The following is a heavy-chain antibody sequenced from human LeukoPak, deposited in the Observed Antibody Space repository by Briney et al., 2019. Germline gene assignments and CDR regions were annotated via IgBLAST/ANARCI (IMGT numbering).Heavy chain of an antibody. Sequence: GGSLRLSCAASGFTFSSYAMTWVRQVPGKGLEWVSSIDYDGGSGHYADSVKGRFTISRDNSNNTLFLHLNSLRGEDTAVYYCTRNSGWYGLSWGQGTLVTVSS. J-gene: IGHJ1*01. V-gene: IGHV3-23*01. CDR1: GFTFSSYA. CDR2: IDYDGGSG. CDR3: TRNSGWYGLS. D-gene: IGHD6-19*01.